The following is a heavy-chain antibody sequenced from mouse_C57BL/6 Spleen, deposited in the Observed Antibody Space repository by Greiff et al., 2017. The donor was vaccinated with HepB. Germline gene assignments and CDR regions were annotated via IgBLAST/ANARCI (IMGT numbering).Heavy chain of an antibody. D-gene: IGHD2-1*01. CDR3: ARSRGNLYYAMDY. J-gene: IGHJ4*01. V-gene: IGHV1-22*01. CDR1: GYTFTDYN. CDR2: INPNNGGT. Sequence: EVQLQQSGPELVKPGASVKMSCKASGYTFTDYNMHWVKQSHGKSLEWIGYINPNNGGTSYNQKFKGKATLTVNKSSSTAYMELRSLTSEDSAVYYCARSRGNLYYAMDYWGQGTSVTVSS.